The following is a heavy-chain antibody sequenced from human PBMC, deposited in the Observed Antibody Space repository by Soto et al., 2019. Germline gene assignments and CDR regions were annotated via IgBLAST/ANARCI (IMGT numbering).Heavy chain of an antibody. Sequence: EVQLVESGGGLVQPGRSLRLSCAASGFTFSSYAMQWVRQAPGKGLEYVSAISSNGGSTYYANSVKGRFTISRDNSKNTLYLQMGSLRAEDMAVYYCARDPNFDPWGQGTLVTVSS. J-gene: IGHJ5*02. CDR3: ARDPNFDP. V-gene: IGHV3-64*01. CDR2: ISSNGGST. CDR1: GFTFSSYA.